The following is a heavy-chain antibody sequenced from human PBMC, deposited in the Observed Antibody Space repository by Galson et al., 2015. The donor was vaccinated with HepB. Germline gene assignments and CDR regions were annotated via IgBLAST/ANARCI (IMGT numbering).Heavy chain of an antibody. V-gene: IGHV3-21*01. D-gene: IGHD6-6*01. J-gene: IGHJ6*03. CDR1: GFTFSSYS. Sequence: SLRLSCAASGFTFSSYSMNWVRQAPGKGLEWVSSISSSSSYTNYADSVKGRFTISRDNAKNSLYLQMDSLRAEDTAVYYCARDLLDYSSSSYYYYYMDVWGKGTTVTVSS. CDR2: ISSSSSYT. CDR3: ARDLLDYSSSSYYYYYMDV.